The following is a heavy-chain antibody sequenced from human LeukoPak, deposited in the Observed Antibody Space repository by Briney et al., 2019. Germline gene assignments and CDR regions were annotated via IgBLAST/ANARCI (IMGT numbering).Heavy chain of an antibody. CDR3: ARAPKQSSSFNFDY. Sequence: SETLSLTCTVSGGSISSGDYYWSWIRQPPGKGLEWIGYIYHSGSTYYNPSLKSRVTISVDTSKNQFSLKLSSVTAADTAVYYCARAPKQSSSFNFDYWGQGTLVTVSS. CDR1: GGSISSGDYY. CDR2: IYHSGST. J-gene: IGHJ4*02. V-gene: IGHV4-30-4*01. D-gene: IGHD6-6*01.